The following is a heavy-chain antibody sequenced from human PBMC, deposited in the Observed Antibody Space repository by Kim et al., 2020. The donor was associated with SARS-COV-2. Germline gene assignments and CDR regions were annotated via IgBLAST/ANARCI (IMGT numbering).Heavy chain of an antibody. CDR3: ATPGDYDFWSGYSYYFDY. D-gene: IGHD3-3*01. V-gene: IGHV4-39*01. Sequence: SETLSLTYTVSGGSISSSSYYWGWIRQPPGKGLEWIGSIYYSGSTYYNPSLKSRVTISVDTSKNQFSLKLSSVTAADTAVYYCATPGDYDFWSGYSYYFDYWGQGTLVTVSS. CDR2: IYYSGST. CDR1: GGSISSSSYY. J-gene: IGHJ4*02.